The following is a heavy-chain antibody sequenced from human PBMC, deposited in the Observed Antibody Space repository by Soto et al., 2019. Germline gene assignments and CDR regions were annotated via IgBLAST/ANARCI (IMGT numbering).Heavy chain of an antibody. Sequence: SVTLSLTCTVSGGSISSGGYYWSWIRQHPGKGLEWIGYIYYGGSTYYNPSPKSRVTISVDTSKNQFSLKLSSVTAADTAVYYCARGPNYYGSGSYYWGQGTLVTVSS. CDR1: GGSISSGGYY. V-gene: IGHV4-31*03. J-gene: IGHJ4*02. D-gene: IGHD3-10*01. CDR3: ARGPNYYGSGSYY. CDR2: IYYGGST.